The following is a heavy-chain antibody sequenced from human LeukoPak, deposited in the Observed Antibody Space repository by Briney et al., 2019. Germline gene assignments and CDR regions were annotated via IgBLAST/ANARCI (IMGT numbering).Heavy chain of an antibody. Sequence: ASVKVSCKASGYTFTGYYIHWVRQAPGQGLEWMGWINPNSGGTNYAQKFQGRVTMTRDTSISTAYMELSRLRSDDTAVYYCARVAHYYYYGMDVWGQGTTVTVSS. CDR3: ARVAHYYYYGMDV. CDR1: GYTFTGYY. J-gene: IGHJ6*02. CDR2: INPNSGGT. V-gene: IGHV1-2*02.